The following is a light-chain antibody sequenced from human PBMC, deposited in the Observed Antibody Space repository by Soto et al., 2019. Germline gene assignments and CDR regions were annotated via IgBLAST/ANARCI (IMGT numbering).Light chain of an antibody. CDR2: DVS. V-gene: IGLV2-11*01. J-gene: IGLJ1*01. CDR3: CSYAGSYTYV. CDR1: SSDVGGYNY. Sequence: QAAMPQPRSESGSPGQSVTISCTGTSSDVGGYNYVSRYQQHPGKGPKLMIYDVSKRPSGVPDRFSGSKSGNTASLTISGLQVEDEADYYCCSYAGSYTYVFATGLKVTVL.